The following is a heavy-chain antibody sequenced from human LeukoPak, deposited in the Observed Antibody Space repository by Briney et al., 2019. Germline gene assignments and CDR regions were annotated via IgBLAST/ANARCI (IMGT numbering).Heavy chain of an antibody. D-gene: IGHD2-2*02. CDR2: ISSSSTI. Sequence: PGGSLRLSCAASGFNFSDYYMSWIRQAPEGGLEWVSYISSSSTIYYADSVKGRFTISRDNAKNSLYLQMNSLRAEDTAVYYCAREGGQYCSSTSCYSEGFDYWGQGTLVTVSS. V-gene: IGHV3-69-1*01. J-gene: IGHJ4*02. CDR1: GFNFSDYY. CDR3: AREGGQYCSSTSCYSEGFDY.